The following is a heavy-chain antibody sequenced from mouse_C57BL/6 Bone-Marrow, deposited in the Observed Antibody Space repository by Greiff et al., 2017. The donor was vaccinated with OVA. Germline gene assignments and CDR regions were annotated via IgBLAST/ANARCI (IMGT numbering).Heavy chain of an antibody. CDR2: IDPGNGDN. Sequence: EVQLQQSGAELVRPGASVKLSCTASGFNIKDDYMHWVKQRPEQGLEWIGWIDPGNGDNEYDSKFQGKATMTADTSSNTAYLQLSSLTSEDTAFYYSNSYGNFDYWGQGTTLTVSS. CDR1: GFNIKDDY. J-gene: IGHJ2*01. D-gene: IGHD2-1*01. V-gene: IGHV14-4*01. CDR3: NSYGNFDY.